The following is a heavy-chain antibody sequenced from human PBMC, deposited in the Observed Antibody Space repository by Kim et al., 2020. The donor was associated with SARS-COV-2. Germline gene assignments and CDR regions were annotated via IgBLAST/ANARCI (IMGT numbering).Heavy chain of an antibody. Sequence: GGSLRLSCATSGFTFSDSAIHWVRQASGKGLEWVGRIRNKANNYATAYAVSVTGRFIISRDDSKNTPYLQMNSLKTEDTAVYYCTRRDEILIAYYNGWGQGTLVTVSS. CDR2: IRNKANNYAT. V-gene: IGHV3-73*01. CDR1: GFTFSDSA. D-gene: IGHD3-9*01. CDR3: TRRDEILIAYYNG. J-gene: IGHJ1*01.